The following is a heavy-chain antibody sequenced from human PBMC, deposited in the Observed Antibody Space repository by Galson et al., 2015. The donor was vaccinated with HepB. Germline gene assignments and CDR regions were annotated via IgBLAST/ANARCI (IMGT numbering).Heavy chain of an antibody. CDR1: GFTFSIYE. CDR2: ISSGNTI. Sequence: SLRLSCAASGFTFSIYEMNWVRQAPGKGLEWLSYISSGNTIYYADSVKARFTISRDNAKNSLYLQMNSLRADDTAVYYCARGWFDSWGQGTPVTVSS. J-gene: IGHJ5*01. V-gene: IGHV3-48*03. CDR3: ARGWFDS.